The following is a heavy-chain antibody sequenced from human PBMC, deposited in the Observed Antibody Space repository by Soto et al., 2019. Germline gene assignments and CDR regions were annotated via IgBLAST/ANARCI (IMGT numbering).Heavy chain of an antibody. CDR3: ARAEIYNILTGVTTAPFDY. Sequence: ASVKVSCKASGYTFTSYGISWVRQAPGQRLEWIGRISAYNGDTNYVQKFQGRVTMTTDTSTSTAYMELSSLRSEDTAVYYWARAEIYNILTGVTTAPFDYWGQG. CDR2: ISAYNGDT. D-gene: IGHD3-9*01. V-gene: IGHV1-18*01. J-gene: IGHJ4*02. CDR1: GYTFTSYG.